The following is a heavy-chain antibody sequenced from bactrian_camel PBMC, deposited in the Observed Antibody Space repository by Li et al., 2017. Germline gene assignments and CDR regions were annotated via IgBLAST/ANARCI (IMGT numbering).Heavy chain of an antibody. CDR1: GVTYNYFT. Sequence: VQLVESGGGSVQAGGSLRLSCVGSGVTYNYFTWSWYRQAPEKEREWVSSLRADGITPAYADSVKDRFTISRDNAKNTLYLQMISLKTEDTAVYYCAADGHEAEGYSDYADWEFGYWGQGTQVTVS. J-gene: IGHJ6*01. D-gene: IGHD4*01. V-gene: IGHV3S31*01. CDR3: AADGHEAEGYSDYADWEFGY. CDR2: LRADGITP.